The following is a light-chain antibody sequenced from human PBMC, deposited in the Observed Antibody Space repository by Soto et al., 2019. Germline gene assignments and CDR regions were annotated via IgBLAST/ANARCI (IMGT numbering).Light chain of an antibody. J-gene: IGKJ5*01. CDR1: QGISSY. CDR2: AAS. Sequence: AIRMTQSPSSFSASTGDRVTITCRASQGISSYLAWYQQKPGKAPKLLIYAASTLQSGVPSRFSGSGSGTDFTLTISCLQSGDCAVYYCQQYYNWTRTFGQGTRLEIK. V-gene: IGKV1-8*01. CDR3: QQYYNWTRT.